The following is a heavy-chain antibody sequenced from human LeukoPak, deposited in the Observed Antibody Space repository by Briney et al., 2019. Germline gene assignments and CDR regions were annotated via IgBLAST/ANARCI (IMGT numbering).Heavy chain of an antibody. Sequence: GGSLRLSCTASGFTFSDYYMSWIRQAPGKGLEWVSYISSSGSSIYYADPVKGRFTISRDNAKNSLYLQMNSLRAEDTAVYYCARDSPPPGYDYWGQGTLVTVSS. CDR3: ARDSPPPGYDY. CDR1: GFTFSDYY. J-gene: IGHJ4*02. V-gene: IGHV3-11*01. CDR2: ISSSGSSI. D-gene: IGHD6-13*01.